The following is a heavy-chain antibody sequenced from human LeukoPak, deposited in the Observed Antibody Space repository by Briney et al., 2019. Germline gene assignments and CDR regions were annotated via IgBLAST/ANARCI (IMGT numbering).Heavy chain of an antibody. J-gene: IGHJ3*02. CDR2: IRYDGSNK. CDR3: ARESRNDAVEAFDI. Sequence: GGSLRLSCAASGFTFSSYGMHWVRQAPGKGLEWVAFIRYDGSNKYYADSVKGRFTISRDNSKNTLYLQMNSLRAEDTAVYYCARESRNDAVEAFDIWGQGTMVTVSS. CDR1: GFTFSSYG. D-gene: IGHD1-1*01. V-gene: IGHV3-30*02.